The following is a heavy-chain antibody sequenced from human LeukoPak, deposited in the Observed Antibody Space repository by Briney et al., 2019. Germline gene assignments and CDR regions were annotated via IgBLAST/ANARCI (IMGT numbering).Heavy chain of an antibody. V-gene: IGHV4-34*01. D-gene: IGHD2/OR15-2a*01. CDR1: GGSFSGYY. CDR3: AGHHPRNTVDF. Sequence: MASETLSLTCAVYGGSFSGYYWSWIRQPPGKGLEWIGEINHSGSTNYNPSLKSRVTISLDTSKNQFSLKLSSVTAADTAVYYCAGHHPRNTVDFWGQGTLVTVSS. J-gene: IGHJ4*02. CDR2: INHSGST.